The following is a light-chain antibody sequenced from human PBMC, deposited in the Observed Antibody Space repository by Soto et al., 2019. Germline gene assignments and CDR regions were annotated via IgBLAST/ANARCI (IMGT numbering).Light chain of an antibody. CDR1: QSTRSW. CDR3: QQYHSYSIT. V-gene: IGKV1-5*01. J-gene: IGKJ5*01. Sequence: DIPMTQSPSTLSASVGDRVPITCRASQSTRSWWAWSQQKPGKAPKLLIDEASRLERVAPSRVSGRGSGQALPLPISRLQPDDVATYYCQQYHSYSITFGQGTRLEI. CDR2: EAS.